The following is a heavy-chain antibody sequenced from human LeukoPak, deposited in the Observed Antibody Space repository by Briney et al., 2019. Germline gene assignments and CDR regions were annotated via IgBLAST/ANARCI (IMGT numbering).Heavy chain of an antibody. CDR3: ARARHYYGSGSYYLDYYYGMDV. CDR2: IYYSGST. CDR1: GGSISSYY. Sequence: SETLSLTCTVSGGSISSYYWSWIRQPPGKGLEWIGYIYYSGSTNYNPSLKSRVTISVDTSKNQFSLKLSSVTAADTAVYCCARARHYYGSGSYYLDYYYGMDVWGQGTTVTVSS. J-gene: IGHJ6*02. V-gene: IGHV4-59*01. D-gene: IGHD3-10*01.